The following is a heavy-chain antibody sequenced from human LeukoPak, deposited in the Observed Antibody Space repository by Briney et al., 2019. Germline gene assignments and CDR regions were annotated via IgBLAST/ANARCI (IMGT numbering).Heavy chain of an antibody. D-gene: IGHD2-8*02. CDR3: TRHESGGLFVY. V-gene: IGHV4-59*08. CDR1: GDSINGYY. Sequence: SETLSLTCTVSGDSINGYYWSWIRQPPGKSLEWIGYIYYTGTTNYNPSLKSRVTISVDTSKNQFSLKLTSVTVADTAVYYCTRHESGGLFVYWGQGTLVTVSS. J-gene: IGHJ4*02. CDR2: IYYTGTT.